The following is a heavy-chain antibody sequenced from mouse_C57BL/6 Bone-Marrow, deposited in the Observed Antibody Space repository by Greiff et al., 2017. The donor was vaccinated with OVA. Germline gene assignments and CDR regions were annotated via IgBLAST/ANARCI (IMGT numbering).Heavy chain of an antibody. CDR3: ARKEDFDV. J-gene: IGHJ1*03. Sequence: EVQRVESGGGLVKPGGSLKLSCAASGFTFSDYGMHWFRQAPEKGLEWVAYISSGSSTIYYADTVKGRFTISRDNAKNTLFLQMTSLRSEDTAMYYCARKEDFDVWGTGTTVTVSS. CDR2: ISSGSSTI. V-gene: IGHV5-17*01. CDR1: GFTFSDYG.